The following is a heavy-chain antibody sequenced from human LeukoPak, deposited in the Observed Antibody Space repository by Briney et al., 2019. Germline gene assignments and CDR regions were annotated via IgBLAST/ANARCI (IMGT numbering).Heavy chain of an antibody. CDR2: IFHSGAT. D-gene: IGHD6-19*01. CDR3: ARLTYSSGWSFFDY. J-gene: IGHJ4*02. Sequence: PSETLSLTCTVSGGSISSGIYYWGWIRQPPGKGLEWIGNIFHSGATYYNPSLKSRVTISVDTSKNQFSLKLSSVTAADTAAYYCARLTYSSGWSFFDYWGQGTLVTVSS. V-gene: IGHV4-39*01. CDR1: GGSISSGIYY.